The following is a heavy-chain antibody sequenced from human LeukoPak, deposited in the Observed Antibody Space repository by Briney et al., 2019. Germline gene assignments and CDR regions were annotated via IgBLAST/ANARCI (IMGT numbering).Heavy chain of an antibody. Sequence: PSETLSLTCAVYGGSFSGYYWSWIRQPPGKGLEWIGEINHSGSTNYNPSLKSRVTISVDTSKNQFSLKLSSVTAADTAVYYCARSFPSYDYGDSDWFDPWGQGTLVTVSS. J-gene: IGHJ5*02. CDR2: INHSGST. D-gene: IGHD4-17*01. CDR3: ARSFPSYDYGDSDWFDP. V-gene: IGHV4-34*01. CDR1: GGSFSGYY.